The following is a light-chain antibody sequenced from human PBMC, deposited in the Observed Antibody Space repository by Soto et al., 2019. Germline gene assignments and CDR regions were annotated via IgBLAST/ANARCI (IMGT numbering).Light chain of an antibody. J-gene: IGKJ1*01. CDR3: MQGLKTPKT. CDR2: LAY. V-gene: IGKV2-28*01. Sequence: IVLTQSPLSLSVTPGEPASISCRSSQNLANINGYTYLDWLLQKPWQSPQLLIYLAYNRASGVPDRFRASGAGTDFILNISRVEAEDVGVYYCMQGLKTPKTFGQGTKVDIK. CDR1: QNLANINGYTY.